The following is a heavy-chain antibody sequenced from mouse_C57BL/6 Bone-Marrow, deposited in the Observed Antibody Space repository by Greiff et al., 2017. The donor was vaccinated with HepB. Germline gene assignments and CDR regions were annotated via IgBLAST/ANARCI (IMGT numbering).Heavy chain of an antibody. CDR3: ARRVYYYGSSYDFDY. CDR2: ISSGSSTI. V-gene: IGHV5-17*01. J-gene: IGHJ2*01. D-gene: IGHD1-1*01. CDR1: GFTFSDYG. Sequence: EVHLVESGGGLVKPGGSLKLSCAASGFTFSDYGMHWVRQAPEKGLEWVAYISSGSSTIYYADTVKGRFTISRDNAKNTLFLQMTSLRSEDTAMYYCARRVYYYGSSYDFDYWGQGTTLTVSS.